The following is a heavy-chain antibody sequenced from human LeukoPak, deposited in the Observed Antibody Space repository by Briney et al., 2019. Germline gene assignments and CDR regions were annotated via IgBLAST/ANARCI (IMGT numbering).Heavy chain of an antibody. CDR3: ATDCSGNRCYSL. J-gene: IGHJ4*02. V-gene: IGHV3-43*02. Sequence: PGGSLRLSCAVSGFTFNDYAMNWVRQAPGKGLEWVSFISGDGGSTYYADSVKGRLTISRDNSKNSLYLQMNSLRLGDTALYYCATDCSGNRCYSLWGQGTLVTVSS. CDR2: ISGDGGST. D-gene: IGHD2-15*01. CDR1: GFTFNDYA.